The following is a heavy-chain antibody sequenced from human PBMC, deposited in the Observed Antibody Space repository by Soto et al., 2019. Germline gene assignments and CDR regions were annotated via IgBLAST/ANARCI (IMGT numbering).Heavy chain of an antibody. CDR2: ISAYNGNT. Sequence: ASVKVSCKASGYTFTNYGISWVRQAPGQGLEWMGWISAYNGNTKYAQKLQGRVTMTTDTSTSTAYMELRSLRSDDTAVYYCARFRRDQLLLNNWFDPWGQRTLVTGSS. CDR3: ARFRRDQLLLNNWFDP. V-gene: IGHV1-18*01. J-gene: IGHJ5*02. D-gene: IGHD2-15*01. CDR1: GYTFTNYG.